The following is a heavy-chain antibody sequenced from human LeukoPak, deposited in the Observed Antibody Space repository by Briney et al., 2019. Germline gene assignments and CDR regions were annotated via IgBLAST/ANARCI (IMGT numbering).Heavy chain of an antibody. J-gene: IGHJ3*02. D-gene: IGHD3-22*01. Sequence: PSETLSLTCAVSGGSIRSGGYAWSWLRQARGKGLEWSVYIYHSAPTYYTPSLKSRVTISVARSKNQFSLKLTSVTAADTAVYYCARAGKHYDSSGYYYPGAFDIWGQGTIVTVSS. CDR2: IYHSAPT. CDR1: GGSIRSGGYA. CDR3: ARAGKHYDSSGYYYPGAFDI. V-gene: IGHV4-30-2*01.